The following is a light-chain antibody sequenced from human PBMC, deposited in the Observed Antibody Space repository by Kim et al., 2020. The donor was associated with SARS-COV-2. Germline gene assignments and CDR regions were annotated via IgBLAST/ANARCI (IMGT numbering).Light chain of an antibody. CDR3: SSYAGSNNLV. V-gene: IGLV2-8*01. CDR1: SSDVGGYNY. J-gene: IGLJ3*02. Sequence: QSALTQPPSASGSPGQSVAISCTGTSSDVGGYNYVSWYQQYPGKAPKLMIYGVNRRPSGVPDRFSGSKSANTASLTVSGLQAVDEADYYCSSYAGSNNLVFGGGTQLTVL. CDR2: GVN.